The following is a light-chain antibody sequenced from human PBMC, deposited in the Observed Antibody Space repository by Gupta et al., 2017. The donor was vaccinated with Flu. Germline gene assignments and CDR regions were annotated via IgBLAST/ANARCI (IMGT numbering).Light chain of an antibody. CDR2: AAS. V-gene: IGKV3-15*01. CDR3: QQDHEWPRT. CDR1: QTVNRN. Sequence: EIVMTQSPATLSMSPGEKVTLSCRASQTVNRNLVWYQHKFGQAPRLLIYAASIRATGVPPRFSGSGYGTEFILSISSLQSEDVAVYYCQQDHEWPRTFGPGTKVEVK. J-gene: IGKJ1*01.